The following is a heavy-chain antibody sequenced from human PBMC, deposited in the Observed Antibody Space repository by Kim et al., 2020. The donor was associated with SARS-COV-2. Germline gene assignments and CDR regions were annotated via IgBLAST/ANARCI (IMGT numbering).Heavy chain of an antibody. D-gene: IGHD6-13*01. CDR3: ARGGRSSWYDFYYGMDV. CDR1: GYTFTSYD. CDR2: MNPNSGNT. V-gene: IGHV1-8*01. J-gene: IGHJ6*02. Sequence: ASVKVSCKASGYTFTSYDINWVRQATGQGLEWMGWMNPNSGNTGYAQKFQGRVTMTRNTSISTAYMELSSLRSEDTAVYYCARGGRSSWYDFYYGMDVWGQGTTVTVSS.